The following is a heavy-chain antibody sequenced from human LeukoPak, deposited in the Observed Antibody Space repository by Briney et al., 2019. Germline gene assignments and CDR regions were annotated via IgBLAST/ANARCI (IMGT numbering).Heavy chain of an antibody. CDR2: ISWNSGSI. CDR3: ARAQTYGDSRLLLDY. J-gene: IGHJ4*02. V-gene: IGHV3-9*01. CDR1: GFTFDDYA. D-gene: IGHD2-21*02. Sequence: GRSLRLSCAASGFTFDDYAMHWVRQAPGKGLEWVSGISWNSGSIGYADSVKGRFTISRDNAKNSLYLQMNSLRVEDTALYYCARAQTYGDSRLLLDYWGQGTLVTVSS.